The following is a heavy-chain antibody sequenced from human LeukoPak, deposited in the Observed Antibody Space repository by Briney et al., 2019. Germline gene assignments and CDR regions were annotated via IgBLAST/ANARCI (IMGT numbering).Heavy chain of an antibody. CDR2: ISYDGSQK. CDR1: GFTVSAYA. CDR3: ARGSYGDLN. D-gene: IGHD4-17*01. Sequence: GGSLRLSCVASGFTVSAYAMAWVRQAPGKGLEWVAVISYDGSQKYHADSVKGRFTISRDNSKNTLSLQMNSLRAEDTAVYYCARGSYGDLNWGQGTLVTVSS. J-gene: IGHJ4*02. V-gene: IGHV3-30*04.